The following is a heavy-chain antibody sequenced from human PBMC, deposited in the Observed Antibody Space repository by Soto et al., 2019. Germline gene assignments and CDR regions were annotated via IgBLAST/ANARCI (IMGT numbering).Heavy chain of an antibody. V-gene: IGHV3-21*03. Sequence: GGSLRLSCAASGFTFTTYTMNWVRQAPGKGLEWVSSISAGGRSIYYADSLKGRSTVSIDNAKNSLYLQMNSLRADVSVVQRRPRSTPGNPFDIWGQGTMVTVSS. J-gene: IGHJ3*02. CDR3: PRSTPGNPFDI. CDR2: ISAGGRSI. D-gene: IGHD3-10*01. CDR1: GFTFTTYT.